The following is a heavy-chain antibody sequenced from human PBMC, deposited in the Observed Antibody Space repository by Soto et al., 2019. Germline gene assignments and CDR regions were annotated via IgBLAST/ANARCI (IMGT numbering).Heavy chain of an antibody. Sequence: QVQLVQSGAEVTKPGSSVKVSCKASGGTFSSYTISWVRQAPGQGLEWMGRIIPILGRANYAQEFQGRVTLTGDKSTGTAYMELSGLRSEDTAVYYRAGDRGYCGGGSCYSPVFCFDPRGQGTLVTVSS. J-gene: IGHJ5*02. CDR1: GGTFSSYT. CDR3: AGDRGYCGGGSCYSPVFCFDP. V-gene: IGHV1-69*04. D-gene: IGHD2-15*01. CDR2: IIPILGRA.